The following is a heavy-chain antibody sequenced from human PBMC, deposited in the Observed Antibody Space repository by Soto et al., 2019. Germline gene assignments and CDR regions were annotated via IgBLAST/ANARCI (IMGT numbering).Heavy chain of an antibody. V-gene: IGHV1-69*01. Sequence: QVQLVQSGAEVKKPGSSVKVSCKASGGTFSSYAISWVRQAPGQGLEWMGGIIPIFGTANYAQKFQGRVTITADESTSTAYMELSSLRSKDTAVYYCARDHCSSTSCYGGDYYYGMDVWGQGTTVTVSS. D-gene: IGHD2-2*01. CDR3: ARDHCSSTSCYGGDYYYGMDV. CDR2: IIPIFGTA. J-gene: IGHJ6*02. CDR1: GGTFSSYA.